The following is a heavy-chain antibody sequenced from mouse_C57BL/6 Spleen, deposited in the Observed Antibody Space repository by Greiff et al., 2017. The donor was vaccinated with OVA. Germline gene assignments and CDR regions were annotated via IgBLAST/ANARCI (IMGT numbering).Heavy chain of an antibody. CDR1: GFSFNTYA. Sequence: GGGLVQPTGSLTLSCAASGFSFNTYAMNWVRQAPGKGLEWVARIRSKSNNYATYYADSVKDRFTISRDDSESMLYLQTNNLKTEDTAMYYCVRHDYESDAMDYWGQGTSVTVSS. CDR2: IRSKSNNYAT. D-gene: IGHD2-4*01. J-gene: IGHJ4*01. V-gene: IGHV10-1*01. CDR3: VRHDYESDAMDY.